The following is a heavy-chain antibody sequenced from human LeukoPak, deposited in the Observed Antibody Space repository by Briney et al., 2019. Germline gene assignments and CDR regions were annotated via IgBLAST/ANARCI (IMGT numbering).Heavy chain of an antibody. CDR1: GGTFSGYY. CDR2: INHSEST. J-gene: IGHJ4*02. V-gene: IGHV4-34*01. Sequence: SETLSLTCAVYGGTFSGYYWTWIRQPPGKGLEWIGEINHSESTTYNPSLKSRVTISVDTSKNQFSLKLTSVTAADTAAYFCARARGTVAIDYWGQGTRVTVSS. CDR3: ARARGTVAIDY. D-gene: IGHD5-12*01.